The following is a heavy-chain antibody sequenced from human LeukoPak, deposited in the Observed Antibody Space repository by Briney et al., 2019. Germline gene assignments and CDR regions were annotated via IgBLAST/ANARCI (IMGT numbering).Heavy chain of an antibody. Sequence: GASVKVSCKASGYTFTSYAMHWVRQAPGQRLEWMGWINAGNGNTKYSQKFQGRVTITRDTSASTAHMELSSLRSEDTAVYYCARDGEYCSGGSCTYYYYYGMDVWGKGTTVTVSS. D-gene: IGHD2-15*01. CDR2: INAGNGNT. V-gene: IGHV1-3*01. J-gene: IGHJ6*04. CDR1: GYTFTSYA. CDR3: ARDGEYCSGGSCTYYYYYGMDV.